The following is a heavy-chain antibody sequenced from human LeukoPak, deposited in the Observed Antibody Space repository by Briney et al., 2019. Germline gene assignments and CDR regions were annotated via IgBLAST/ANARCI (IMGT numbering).Heavy chain of an antibody. CDR1: GFTFSNYW. Sequence: GGSLRLSCVASGFTFSNYWMHWVRQAPGKGLVWVSRINSDGSSTIYADSVKGRFTISSDNAKNTLLLQMNSLRAEDTAVYYCARGGHYYDSSGDWPDYWGQGTLVTVSS. V-gene: IGHV3-74*01. D-gene: IGHD3-22*01. J-gene: IGHJ4*02. CDR3: ARGGHYYDSSGDWPDY. CDR2: INSDGSST.